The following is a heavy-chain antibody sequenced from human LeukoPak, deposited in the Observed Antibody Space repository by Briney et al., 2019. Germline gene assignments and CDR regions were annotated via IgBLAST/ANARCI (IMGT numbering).Heavy chain of an antibody. D-gene: IGHD3-9*01. J-gene: IGHJ5*02. Sequence: ASVKVSFKGSGYTFSSYGISWVRQAPGQGLEWIGWISVYNGNTNYAQNVQGRVTMTTDTSTSTASMELRSLRSDDTAVYYCARATFYDFLTGYYKGFWFDPWGQGTLVTVSS. V-gene: IGHV1-18*01. CDR2: ISVYNGNT. CDR1: GYTFSSYG. CDR3: ARATFYDFLTGYYKGFWFDP.